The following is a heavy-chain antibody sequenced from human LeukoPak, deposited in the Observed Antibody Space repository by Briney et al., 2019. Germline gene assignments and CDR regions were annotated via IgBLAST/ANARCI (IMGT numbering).Heavy chain of an antibody. CDR2: IYHSGTT. V-gene: IGHV4-39*01. CDR3: ARHFHHVTIFGVLLSSFDS. Sequence: KSSETLSLTCTVSGGSISSSSYYWGWIRQPPGKGLEWIGSIYHSGTTSYNPSLSSRVTISIDSSKNHFSLRLNSVTAADTAVYYCARHFHHVTIFGVLLSSFDSWGQGALVTVSS. D-gene: IGHD3-3*01. CDR1: GGSISSSSYY. J-gene: IGHJ4*02.